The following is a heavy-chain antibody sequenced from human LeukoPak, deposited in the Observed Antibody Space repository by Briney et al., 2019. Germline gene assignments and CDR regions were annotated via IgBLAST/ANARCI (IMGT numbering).Heavy chain of an antibody. CDR1: GYTFNSYG. Sequence: GASVKVSCKSSGYTFNSYGITWVRQAPGQGLEWMGWIHTYNGHTNYAQKLQGRVTMNTDTSTSTAYMDLRSLRSDDTAEYDVSKKLYVGSRYGQTYYFDYWGRETLVPVSS. CDR3: SKKLYVGSRYGQTYYFDY. V-gene: IGHV1-18*01. CDR2: IHTYNGHT. J-gene: IGHJ4*02. D-gene: IGHD3-22*01.